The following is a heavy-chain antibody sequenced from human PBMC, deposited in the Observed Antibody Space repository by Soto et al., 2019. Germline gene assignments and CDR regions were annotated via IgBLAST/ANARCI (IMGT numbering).Heavy chain of an antibody. V-gene: IGHV1-24*01. J-gene: IGHJ4*02. CDR1: GYTLTELS. CDR2: FDPEDGET. CDR3: ATDLYSGYGFDY. Sequence: ASVKVSCKVSGYTLTELSMHWVRQAPGKGLEWMGGFDPEDGETIYAQKFQGRVTMTEDTSTDTAYMELSSLRSEDTAAYYCATDLYSGYGFDYWGQGTLVTVSS. D-gene: IGHD5-12*01.